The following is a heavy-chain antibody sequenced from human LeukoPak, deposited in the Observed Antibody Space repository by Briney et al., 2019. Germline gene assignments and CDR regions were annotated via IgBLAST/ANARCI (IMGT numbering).Heavy chain of an antibody. CDR2: ISSSSSYI. J-gene: IGHJ4*02. CDR3: ARDLIAARPFDY. V-gene: IGHV3-21*01. CDR1: GFTFSGYS. D-gene: IGHD6-6*01. Sequence: GGSLRLSCAASGFTFSGYSMNWVRQAPGKGLEWVSSISSSSSYIYYADSVKGRFTISRDNAKNSLYLQMNSLRAEDTAVYYCARDLIAARPFDYWGQGTLVTVSS.